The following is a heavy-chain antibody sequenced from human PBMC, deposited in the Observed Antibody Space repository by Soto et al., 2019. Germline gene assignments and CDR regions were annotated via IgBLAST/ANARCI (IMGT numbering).Heavy chain of an antibody. CDR3: ARGGVSTRTFDY. CDR1: EFSFSDQY. J-gene: IGHJ4*02. D-gene: IGHD3-3*01. Sequence: GGSLRLSCTVSADSEFSFSDQYMDWVRQAPGKGLEWVGRSRNRVNNFSTAYAASVQGRFTISADKSISSAYLQWSSLRASDTAMYYCARGGVSTRTFDYWGQGTPVTVSS. V-gene: IGHV3-72*01. CDR2: SRNRVNNFST.